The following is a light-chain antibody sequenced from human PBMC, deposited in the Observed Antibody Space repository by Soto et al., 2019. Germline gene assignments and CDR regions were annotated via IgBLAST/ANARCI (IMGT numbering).Light chain of an antibody. V-gene: IGKV1-27*01. Sequence: DIQMTQSPSSLSASVGDRVTITCRASQDIANYLAWYQQKPGKVPKLLIYAAITLQSGVPSRFSGSGSGTDFTLTISSLQPEDVATYYCQKYYNASRTFGQGTKVDI. CDR3: QKYYNASRT. CDR2: AAI. J-gene: IGKJ1*01. CDR1: QDIANY.